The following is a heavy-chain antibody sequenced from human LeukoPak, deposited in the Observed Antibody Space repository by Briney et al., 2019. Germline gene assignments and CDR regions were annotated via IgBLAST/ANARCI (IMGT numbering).Heavy chain of an antibody. V-gene: IGHV4-39*01. Sequence: SETLSLTCTVSGASINSSGYYWGWIRQPPGKGLEWIGTIYYSGSTFYNPSLRSRVTISVETSKNQLSLRLSSVTAADTAVYYCARPDQYYDFWSGYYVFDAFDIWGQGTMVTVSS. D-gene: IGHD3-3*01. CDR1: GASINSSGYY. CDR2: IYYSGST. J-gene: IGHJ3*02. CDR3: ARPDQYYDFWSGYYVFDAFDI.